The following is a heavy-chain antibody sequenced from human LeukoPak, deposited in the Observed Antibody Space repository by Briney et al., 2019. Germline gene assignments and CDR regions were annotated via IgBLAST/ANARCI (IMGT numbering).Heavy chain of an antibody. D-gene: IGHD6-19*01. J-gene: IGHJ4*02. CDR1: GFNFSSYA. Sequence: PGGSLRLSCAASGFNFSSYAMSWVRQAPGKGLEWVSAISGSGGSTYYADSVKGRFTISRDNSKNTLYLQMNSLRAEDTAVYYCAKVSISSGWYSAFDYWGQGTLVTVSS. CDR2: ISGSGGST. V-gene: IGHV3-23*01. CDR3: AKVSISSGWYSAFDY.